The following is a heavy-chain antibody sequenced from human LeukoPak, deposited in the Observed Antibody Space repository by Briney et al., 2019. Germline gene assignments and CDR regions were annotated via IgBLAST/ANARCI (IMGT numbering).Heavy chain of an antibody. Sequence: PGGSLRLSCVASGFSLSNFQMYWVRQAPGKGLEWVSIISLDGSTEFYADSVKGRFTISRDTASNTMHLKMNNLRIEDTAVYYCMRDYMGWFDPWGQGSLVTVSS. CDR3: MRDYMGWFDP. CDR1: GFSLSNFQ. CDR2: ISLDGSTE. J-gene: IGHJ5*02. D-gene: IGHD3-10*01. V-gene: IGHV3-30-3*01.